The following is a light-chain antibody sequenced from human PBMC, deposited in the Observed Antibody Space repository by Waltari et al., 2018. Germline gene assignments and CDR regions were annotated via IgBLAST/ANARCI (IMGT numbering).Light chain of an antibody. V-gene: IGLV2-11*02. J-gene: IGLJ1*01. Sequence: QSALTQPPSVSGSPGQSVTISCTGTSSDVGAYNYVYCYQQPPGTPPKLMIYDVSKLPSGVPDRFSGSKCGNTASLTISGLQGEDEADYYCCSDAGSYTDVFGTGTKVTVL. CDR3: CSDAGSYTDV. CDR1: SSDVGAYNY. CDR2: DVS.